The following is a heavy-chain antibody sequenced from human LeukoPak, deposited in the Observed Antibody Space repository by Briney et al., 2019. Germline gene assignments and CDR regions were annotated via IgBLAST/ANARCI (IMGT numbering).Heavy chain of an antibody. CDR2: IERKTDGATT. CDR3: TTHRGYSSSPTFDY. V-gene: IGHV3-15*04. Sequence: PGGSLRLSCAASGFTFSNAGMSWVRQAPGKGLEWVGRIERKTDGATTDYAAPVKGRFTISRDDSKNTLYLQMNSLKTEDTAVYYCTTHRGYSSSPTFDYWGQGTLVTVPS. D-gene: IGHD6-13*01. J-gene: IGHJ4*02. CDR1: GFTFSNAG.